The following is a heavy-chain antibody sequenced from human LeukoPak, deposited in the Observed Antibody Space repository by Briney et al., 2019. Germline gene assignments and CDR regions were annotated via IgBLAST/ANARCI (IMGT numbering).Heavy chain of an antibody. CDR2: IIPIFGTA. J-gene: IGHJ4*02. D-gene: IGHD1-7*01. Sequence: ASVKVSCKASGGTFSSYAISWVRQAPGQGLEWMGGIIPIFGTANYAQKFQGRVTITADKSTSTAYMELSSLRSEDTAVYYCASAYNWNYPAFDYWGQGTLVTVSS. V-gene: IGHV1-69*06. CDR3: ASAYNWNYPAFDY. CDR1: GGTFSSYA.